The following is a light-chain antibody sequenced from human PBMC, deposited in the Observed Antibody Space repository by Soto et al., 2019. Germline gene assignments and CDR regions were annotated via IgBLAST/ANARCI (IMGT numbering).Light chain of an antibody. Sequence: QSVLTQPPSASGTPGQRVTISCSGRSSNIGSNYVYWYQQLPGTSPKLLIYRNNQRPSGVPDRFSGSKSGTSASLAISGLRSEDEDDYYCAAWDDSLSGVVFGGGTKLTVL. CDR2: RNN. V-gene: IGLV1-47*01. J-gene: IGLJ2*01. CDR3: AAWDDSLSGVV. CDR1: SSNIGSNY.